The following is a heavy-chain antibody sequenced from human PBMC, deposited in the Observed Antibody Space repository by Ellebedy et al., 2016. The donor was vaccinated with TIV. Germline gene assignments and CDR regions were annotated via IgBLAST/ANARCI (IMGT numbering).Heavy chain of an antibody. CDR3: ARVLSNWFDP. Sequence: ASVKVSCKVSGYTLTELSMHWVRQAPGKGLEWMGGIIPIFGTANYAQKFQGRVTITADESTSTAYMELSSLRSEDTAVYYCARVLSNWFDPWGQGTLVTVSS. J-gene: IGHJ5*02. D-gene: IGHD2-8*01. CDR1: GYTLTELS. CDR2: IIPIFGTA. V-gene: IGHV1-69*13.